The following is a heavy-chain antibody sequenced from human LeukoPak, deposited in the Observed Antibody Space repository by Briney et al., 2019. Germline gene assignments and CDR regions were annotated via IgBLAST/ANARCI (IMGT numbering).Heavy chain of an antibody. CDR1: GGTFSSYS. V-gene: IGHV1-69*13. D-gene: IGHD5-12*01. CDR3: ARGESLSSGYDAHYYYYMDV. J-gene: IGHJ6*03. CDR2: IIPIFGTA. Sequence: SVKVSCKASGGTFSSYSISWVRQAPGQGLEWMGGIIPIFGTANYAQKFQGRVTITADESTSTAYMELSSLRSEDTAVYYCARGESLSSGYDAHYYYYMDVWGKGTTVTVSS.